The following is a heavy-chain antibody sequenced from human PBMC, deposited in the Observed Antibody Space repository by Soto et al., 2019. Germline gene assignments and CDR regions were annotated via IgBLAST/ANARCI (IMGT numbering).Heavy chain of an antibody. Sequence: ASVKVSCKTSGYTFNTYGINWVRQAPGQGLELMGWISAYDGKTTYAEKFQGRVTLTTDTSTSTAYMELRSLRSDDTAVYYCARGEKDYGVLFDYWGQGTLVTVS. CDR2: ISAYDGKT. CDR1: GYTFNTYG. CDR3: ARGEKDYGVLFDY. J-gene: IGHJ4*02. V-gene: IGHV1-18*01. D-gene: IGHD4-17*01.